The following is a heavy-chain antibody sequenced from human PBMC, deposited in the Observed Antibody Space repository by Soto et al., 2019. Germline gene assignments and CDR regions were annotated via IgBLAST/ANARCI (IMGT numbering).Heavy chain of an antibody. V-gene: IGHV4-39*01. J-gene: IGHJ5*02. Sequence: PSETLSLTCAVCGGAVSSSSYYWGWIRQPPGKGLEWIGSIYYSGSTYYNPSLKSRVTISVDTSKNQFSLKLSSVTAADTAVYYCARGRITILALFDPWGQGTLVTVSS. CDR2: IYYSGST. CDR1: GGAVSSSSYY. CDR3: ARGRITILALFDP. D-gene: IGHD3-3*01.